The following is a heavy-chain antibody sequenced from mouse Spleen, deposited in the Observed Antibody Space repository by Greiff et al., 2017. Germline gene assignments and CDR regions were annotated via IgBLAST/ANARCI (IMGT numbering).Heavy chain of an antibody. CDR3: ARQEGTGTSFAY. Sequence: QVQLQQSGAELARPGASVKLSCKASGYTFTSYGISWVKQRTGQGLEWIGEIYPRSGNTYYNEKFKGKATLTADKSSSTAYMELRSLTSEDSAVYFCARQEGTGTSFAYWGQGTLVTVSA. CDR2: IYPRSGNT. V-gene: IGHV1-81*01. CDR1: GYTFTSYG. J-gene: IGHJ3*01. D-gene: IGHD4-1*01.